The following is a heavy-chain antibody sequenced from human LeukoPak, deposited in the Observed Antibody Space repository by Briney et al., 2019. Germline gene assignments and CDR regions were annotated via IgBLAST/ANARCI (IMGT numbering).Heavy chain of an antibody. CDR1: GFTFSSYG. Sequence: GGSLRLSCAASGFTFSSYGMHWVRQAPGKGLEWVAVISYDGSNKYYADSVKGRFTISRDNSKNTLYLQMNSPRAEDTAVYYCAKVVSAAFDIWGQGTMVTVSS. CDR2: ISYDGSNK. D-gene: IGHD2-15*01. J-gene: IGHJ3*02. V-gene: IGHV3-30*18. CDR3: AKVVSAAFDI.